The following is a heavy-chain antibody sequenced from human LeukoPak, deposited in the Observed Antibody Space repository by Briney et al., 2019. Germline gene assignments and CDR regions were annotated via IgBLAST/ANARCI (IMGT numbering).Heavy chain of an antibody. J-gene: IGHJ4*02. V-gene: IGHV1-18*01. CDR3: ARGEAYGGSYYYFDY. CDR2: ISAYSGNT. Sequence: GASVKVSCKASGYTFTSYGISWVRQAPGQGLEWMGWISAYSGNTNYAQKLQGRVTMTTDTSTSTAYMELRSLRSDDTAVYYCARGEAYGGSYYYFDYWGQGTLVTVSS. CDR1: GYTFTSYG. D-gene: IGHD1-26*01.